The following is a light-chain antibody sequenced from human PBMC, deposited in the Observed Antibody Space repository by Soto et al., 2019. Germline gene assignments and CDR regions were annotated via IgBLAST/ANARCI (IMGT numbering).Light chain of an antibody. CDR1: SSNIGAGYD. V-gene: IGLV1-40*01. J-gene: IGLJ3*02. CDR3: QSYHSSLSGWV. CDR2: GNS. Sequence: QAVVTQPPSVSGAPGQRVTISCTGSSSNIGAGYDVHWYQQLPGTAPKLLTYGNSNRPSGVPDRFSGSKSGTSASLAITGLQAEDEADYYCQSYHSSLSGWVFGGGTKLTVL.